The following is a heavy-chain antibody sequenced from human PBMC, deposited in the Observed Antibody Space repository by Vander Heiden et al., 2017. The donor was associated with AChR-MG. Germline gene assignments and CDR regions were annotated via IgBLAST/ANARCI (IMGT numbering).Heavy chain of an antibody. CDR3: ARSPPTGGSGWIYYFDY. CDR1: GGSIRSGGYY. CDR2: IYYSGST. D-gene: IGHD6-19*01. J-gene: IGHJ4*02. Sequence: QVQLQESGPGLVKPSQTLSLTCTVSGGSIRSGGYYWSWIRQHPGKGLEWIGYIYYSGSTYYNPSLKSRVTISVDTSKNQFSLKLSSVTAADTAVYYCARSPPTGGSGWIYYFDYWGQGTLVTVSS. V-gene: IGHV4-31*03.